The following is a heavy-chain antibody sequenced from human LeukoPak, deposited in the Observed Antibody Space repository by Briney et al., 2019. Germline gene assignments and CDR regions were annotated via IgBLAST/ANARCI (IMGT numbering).Heavy chain of an antibody. CDR1: GGSFSGYY. Sequence: SETLSLTCAVYGGSFSGYYWSWIRQPPGKGLEWIGEINHSGSTNYNPSLRSRVTISVDTSKNQFSLKLSSVTAADTAVYYCARQTSHYDILTGYYFIDYWGQGTLVTVSS. CDR3: ARQTSHYDILTGYYFIDY. D-gene: IGHD3-9*01. J-gene: IGHJ4*02. CDR2: INHSGST. V-gene: IGHV4-34*01.